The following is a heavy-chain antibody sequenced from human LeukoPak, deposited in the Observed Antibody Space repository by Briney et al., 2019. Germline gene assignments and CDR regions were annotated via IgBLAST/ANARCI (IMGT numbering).Heavy chain of an antibody. V-gene: IGHV3-48*01. CDR2: IGIDSGNT. J-gene: IGHJ4*02. D-gene: IGHD5-24*01. Sequence: GGSLRLSCAASGFTFRDYSMNCVRQAPGKGLEWISYIGIDSGNTNYADSVKDRFTISGDKAKNSLYLQMNSLRVEVTAVCYCARDYKYAFDMWGEGTLDTVSS. CDR3: ARDYKYAFDM. CDR1: GFTFRDYS.